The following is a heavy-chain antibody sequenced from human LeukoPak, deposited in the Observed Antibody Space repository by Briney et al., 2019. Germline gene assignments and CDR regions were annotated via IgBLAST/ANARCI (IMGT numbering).Heavy chain of an antibody. CDR2: RYYSGST. CDR1: GGSISSYY. V-gene: IGHV4-59*01. D-gene: IGHD4-17*01. J-gene: IGHJ6*02. CDR3: ARGGQGTVTLYYYYGMDV. Sequence: PSETLSLTCTVSGGSISSYYWSWIRQPPGKGLEWIGYRYYSGSTNYNPSLKSRVTISVDTSKNQFSLKLSSVTAADTAVYYCARGGQGTVTLYYYYGMDVWGQGTTVTVSS.